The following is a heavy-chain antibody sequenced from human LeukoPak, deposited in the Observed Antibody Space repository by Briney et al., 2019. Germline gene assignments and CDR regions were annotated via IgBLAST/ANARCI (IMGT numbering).Heavy chain of an antibody. CDR2: ISGSGGST. J-gene: IGHJ4*02. V-gene: IGHV3-23*01. D-gene: IGHD6-19*01. CDR1: GYTFSSYA. Sequence: GASVKVSCKASGYTFSSYAMSWVRQAPGKGLEWVSAISGSGGSTYYADSVKGRFTISRDNSKNTLYLQMNSLRAEDTAVYYCAKDRQWLDYWGQGTLVTVSS. CDR3: AKDRQWLDY.